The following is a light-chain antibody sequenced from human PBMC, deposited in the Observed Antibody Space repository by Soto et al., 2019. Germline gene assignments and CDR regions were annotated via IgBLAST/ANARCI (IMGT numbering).Light chain of an antibody. Sequence: EIVLTQSPATLSLSPGERATLSCRASQSVSSYLAWYQQKPGQAPRLLIYDASNRATGIPPRFSGSGSGTDFTLTTSSLEPEDFAVYYCQQRSNWPSITFGQGTRLEIK. CDR1: QSVSSY. CDR2: DAS. CDR3: QQRSNWPSIT. J-gene: IGKJ5*01. V-gene: IGKV3-11*01.